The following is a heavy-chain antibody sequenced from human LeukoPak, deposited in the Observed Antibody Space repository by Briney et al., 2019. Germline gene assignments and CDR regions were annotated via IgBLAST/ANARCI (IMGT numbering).Heavy chain of an antibody. CDR1: GYTFTGYY. CDR2: INPNSGGT. CDR3: ASLTRIVGASSFDY. Sequence: ASVKVSCKASGYTFTGYYMHWVRQAPGQGLEWMGWINPNSGGTDYAQKFQGRVTMTRDTSISTAYMELSRLRSDDTAVYYCASLTRIVGASSFDYWGQGALVTVSS. V-gene: IGHV1-2*02. J-gene: IGHJ4*02. D-gene: IGHD1-26*01.